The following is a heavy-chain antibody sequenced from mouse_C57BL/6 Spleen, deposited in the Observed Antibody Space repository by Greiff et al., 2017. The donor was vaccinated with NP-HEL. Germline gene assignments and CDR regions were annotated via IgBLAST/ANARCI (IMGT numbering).Heavy chain of an antibody. CDR1: GYTFTSYW. D-gene: IGHD2-1*01. CDR3: ARIEDYGNYY. CDR2: IHPNSGST. V-gene: IGHV1-64*01. J-gene: IGHJ2*01. Sequence: QVQLKQPGAELVKPGASVKLSCKASGYTFTSYWMHWVKQRPGQGLEWIGMIHPNSGSTNYNEKFKSKATLTVDKSSSTAYMQLSSLTSEDSAVYYCARIEDYGNYYWGQGTTLTVSS.